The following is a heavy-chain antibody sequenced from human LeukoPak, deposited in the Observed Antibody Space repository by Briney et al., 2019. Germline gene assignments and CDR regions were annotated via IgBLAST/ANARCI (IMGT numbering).Heavy chain of an antibody. CDR2: ISSSGSTI. J-gene: IGHJ4*02. D-gene: IGHD4-17*01. Sequence: GGSLRLSCAASGFTFSSYEMNWVRQAPGKGLEWVSYISSSGSTIYYADSVKGRFTIFRDNSKNTLYLQMNSLRAEDTAVYYCATGAPYGPFDYWGQGTLVTVSS. V-gene: IGHV3-48*03. CDR1: GFTFSSYE. CDR3: ATGAPYGPFDY.